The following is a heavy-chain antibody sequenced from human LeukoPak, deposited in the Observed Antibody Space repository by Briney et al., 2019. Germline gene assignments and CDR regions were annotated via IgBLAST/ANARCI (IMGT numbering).Heavy chain of an antibody. Sequence: GGSLRLSCAASGFTFSSYAMSWVRQAPGKGLEWVSAISGSGGSTYYADSVKGRFTISRDNSKNTLYLQMNSLRAEDTAVYYCAKDRGYYGSGLGTADYWGQGTLVTVSS. V-gene: IGHV3-23*01. J-gene: IGHJ4*02. CDR1: GFTFSSYA. CDR3: AKDRGYYGSGLGTADY. D-gene: IGHD3-10*01. CDR2: ISGSGGST.